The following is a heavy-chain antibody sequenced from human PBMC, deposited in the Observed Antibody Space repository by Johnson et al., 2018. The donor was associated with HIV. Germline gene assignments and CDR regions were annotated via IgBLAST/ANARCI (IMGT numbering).Heavy chain of an antibody. V-gene: IGHV3-64*04. J-gene: IGHJ3*02. D-gene: IGHD2-21*01. CDR2: ISGSGGST. CDR1: GFTFSSYA. CDR3: AKDRVVIAAHDAFDI. Sequence: QVQLVESGGGLVQPGGSLRLSCAASGFTFSSYAMHWVRQAPGKGLEYVSAISGSGGSTYYADSVKGRFTISRDNSKNTLYLQMNSLRVEDMAVYYCAKDRVVIAAHDAFDIWGQGTMVTVSS.